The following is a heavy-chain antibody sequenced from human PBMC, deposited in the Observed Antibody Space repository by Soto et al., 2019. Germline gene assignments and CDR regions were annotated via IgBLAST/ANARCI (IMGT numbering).Heavy chain of an antibody. Sequence: ASVKVSCKASGYTFTSYYMHWVRQAPGQGLEWMGIINPSGGSASYAQKFQGRVTMTRDTSTSTVYMELSSLRSEDTAVYYCAREGYSYGDFDIWGQGTIVTVSS. CDR2: INPSGGSA. J-gene: IGHJ3*02. V-gene: IGHV1-46*01. CDR1: GYTFTSYY. CDR3: AREGYSYGDFDI. D-gene: IGHD5-18*01.